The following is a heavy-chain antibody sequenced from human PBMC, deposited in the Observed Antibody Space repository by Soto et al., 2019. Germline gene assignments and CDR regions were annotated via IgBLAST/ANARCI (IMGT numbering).Heavy chain of an antibody. D-gene: IGHD3-16*02. J-gene: IGHJ4*02. Sequence: EVQLVESGGDLVKPGGSLRLSCAASGFTFANAWMSWVRQAPGKGLEWVGRIKSKTDGETTDYAAPMKGRFTISRADSQNAFFLERTGLKTEDTAVYSCPTDSRWRHFSLMTSGGLLVSDFWVQGTLVTVSS. CDR3: PTDSRWRHFSLMTSGGLLVSDF. V-gene: IGHV3-15*01. CDR2: IKSKTDGETT. CDR1: GFTFANAW.